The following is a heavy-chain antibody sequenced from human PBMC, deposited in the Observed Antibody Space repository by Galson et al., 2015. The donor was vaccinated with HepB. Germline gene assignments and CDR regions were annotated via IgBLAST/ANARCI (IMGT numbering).Heavy chain of an antibody. CDR2: INAGNGNT. V-gene: IGHV1-3*01. J-gene: IGHJ6*03. D-gene: IGHD3-3*01. CDR3: AGESALYDFWSAEPYYYYMDV. Sequence: SVKVSCKASGYTFTSYAMHWVRQAPGQRLEWMGWINAGNGNTKYSQKFQGRVTITRDTSASTAYMELSSLRSEDTAVYYCAGESALYDFWSAEPYYYYMDVWGKGTTVTVSS. CDR1: GYTFTSYA.